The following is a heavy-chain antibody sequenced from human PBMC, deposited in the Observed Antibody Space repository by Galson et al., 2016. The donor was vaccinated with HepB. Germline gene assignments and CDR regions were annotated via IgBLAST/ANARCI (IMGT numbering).Heavy chain of an antibody. CDR1: GFIFSNYW. J-gene: IGHJ2*01. Sequence: SLRLSCAASGFIFSNYWMSWVRQAPGKGLEWVANIKQDGSEKHYVDSVKGRFTISRDNAKNSLYLQMNSLRAEDTAVYYCGRVGRYYDSSGWEQGWYFALWGRGTLVSVSS. D-gene: IGHD3-22*01. CDR2: IKQDGSEK. CDR3: GRVGRYYDSSGWEQGWYFAL. V-gene: IGHV3-7*03.